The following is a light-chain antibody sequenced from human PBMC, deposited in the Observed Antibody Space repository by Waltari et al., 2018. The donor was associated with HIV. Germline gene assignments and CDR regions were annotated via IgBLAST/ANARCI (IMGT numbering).Light chain of an antibody. J-gene: IGKJ2*01. Sequence: EIVLTQSPGTLSLSPGERVTLSCRASQSISSPYLAWYQQKPGQAPRLLIHGASSRATCIPDRFSGSGSGTDFTLTISRLEPEDFAVDYCQLYDNSPGYTFGQGTKLEIK. CDR3: QLYDNSPGYT. CDR1: QSISSPY. CDR2: GAS. V-gene: IGKV3-20*01.